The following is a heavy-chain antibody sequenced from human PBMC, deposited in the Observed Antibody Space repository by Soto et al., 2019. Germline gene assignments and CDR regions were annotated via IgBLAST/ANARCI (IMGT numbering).Heavy chain of an antibody. CDR1: GVSLSGTW. CDR3: TRFANYYDTSGFLY. Sequence: GGSLRLSGAASGVSLSGTWMPWVRQTPGKGLEWVSRISSDGRSTTYADSVKGRFTISRDNAKTTLYLQMNSMRAEETAIYYCTRFANYYDTSGFLYWGQGALVTGSS. J-gene: IGHJ4*02. V-gene: IGHV3-74*01. CDR2: ISSDGRST. D-gene: IGHD3-22*01.